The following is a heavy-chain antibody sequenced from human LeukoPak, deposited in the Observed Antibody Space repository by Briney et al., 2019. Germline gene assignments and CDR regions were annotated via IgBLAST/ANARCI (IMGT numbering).Heavy chain of an antibody. D-gene: IGHD3-10*01. CDR3: ARGRDLWFGDPRVTQPFDY. V-gene: IGHV1-18*01. CDR2: ISGYNGDT. Sequence: ASVKVSCKASRFMFTRYGISWVRQAPGQGLEWVGCISGYNGDTNYAQKLQGRVTMTTDTSTSTAHMELRSLRSDDTAVYYCARGRDLWFGDPRVTQPFDYWGQGTLVTVSS. CDR1: RFMFTRYG. J-gene: IGHJ4*02.